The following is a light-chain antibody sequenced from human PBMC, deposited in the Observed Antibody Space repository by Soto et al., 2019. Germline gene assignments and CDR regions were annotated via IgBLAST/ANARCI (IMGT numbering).Light chain of an antibody. CDR3: QQRSNWLT. CDR1: ESVITY. CDR2: DAS. Sequence: EIVLTQSPATLSLSPGERATLSCRANESVITYLAWYRQKPGQAPRLLIYDASNRATGIPARFSGSGSGTDFTLTISSLEPEDFAVYYCQQRSNWLTFGGGAKVEIK. V-gene: IGKV3-11*01. J-gene: IGKJ4*01.